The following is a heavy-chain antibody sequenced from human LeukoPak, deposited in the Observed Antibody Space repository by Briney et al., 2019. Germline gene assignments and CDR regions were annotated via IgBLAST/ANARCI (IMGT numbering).Heavy chain of an antibody. CDR1: GGSISSYY. CDR2: IYYSGST. D-gene: IGHD3-16*02. V-gene: IGHV4-59*12. Sequence: SETLSLTCTVSGGSISSYYWSWIRQPPGKGLEWIGYIYYSGSTNYNPSLKSRVTISVDTSKNQFSLRLSSVTAADTAVYYCARRTFGGVIAYWGQGTLVTVSS. J-gene: IGHJ4*02. CDR3: ARRTFGGVIAY.